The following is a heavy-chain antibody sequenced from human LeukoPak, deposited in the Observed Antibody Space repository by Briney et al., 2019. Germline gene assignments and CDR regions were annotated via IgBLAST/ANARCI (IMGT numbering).Heavy chain of an antibody. J-gene: IGHJ4*02. CDR1: GFTLSRYW. Sequence: GGSLRLSCAASGFTLSRYWMSWVRQAPGKGLEWVANINQDGSEKNYADSVEGRFTISRDNAKNSLYLQMNSLRAEDTAVYYCARAFQTDSWGQGTLVTVSS. CDR3: ARAFQTDS. D-gene: IGHD2/OR15-2a*01. V-gene: IGHV3-7*05. CDR2: INQDGSEK.